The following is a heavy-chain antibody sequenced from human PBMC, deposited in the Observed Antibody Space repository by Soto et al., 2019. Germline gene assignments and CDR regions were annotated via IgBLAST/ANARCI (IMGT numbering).Heavy chain of an antibody. J-gene: IGHJ4*02. Sequence: QVQLQESGPGLVRPSETLSLTCTVSGDSISSYYWSWIRQPPGKGLEWIGYISYSGSTNYNPSFKXXVXIXXDTSKKQFSLKLSSVTAADTAVYYCARRRGSYNDYWGQGTLVTVSS. CDR3: ARRRGSYNDY. D-gene: IGHD3-16*01. CDR1: GDSISSYY. CDR2: ISYSGST. V-gene: IGHV4-59*08.